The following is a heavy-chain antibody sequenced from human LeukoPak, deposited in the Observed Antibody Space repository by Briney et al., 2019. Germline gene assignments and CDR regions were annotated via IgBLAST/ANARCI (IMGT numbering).Heavy chain of an antibody. Sequence: SETLSLTCAVYGGSFSGYYWSWIRQPPGKGLEWIGEINHSGSTNYNPSLKSRVTISVDTSKNQFSLKLSSVTAADTAVYCCARAGRYVWGSYRPPIDFDYWGQGTLVTVSS. CDR2: INHSGST. CDR1: GGSFSGYY. J-gene: IGHJ4*02. CDR3: ARAGRYVWGSYRPPIDFDY. D-gene: IGHD3-16*02. V-gene: IGHV4-34*01.